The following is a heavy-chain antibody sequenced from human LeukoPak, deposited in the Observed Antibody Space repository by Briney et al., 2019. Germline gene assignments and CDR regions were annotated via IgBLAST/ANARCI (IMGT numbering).Heavy chain of an antibody. CDR2: ISGDGGST. V-gene: IGHV3-43*02. D-gene: IGHD6-13*01. CDR1: GLITDDYA. Sequence: GGSLRLSCAAPGLITDDYAIHWVRQAPGKGLEWVSLISGDGGSTFYADSVRGRFTISRDNSKNSLSLQMSSLRSGDTALYFCARESERSGWYDYWGQGTLVTVSS. J-gene: IGHJ4*02. CDR3: ARESERSGWYDY.